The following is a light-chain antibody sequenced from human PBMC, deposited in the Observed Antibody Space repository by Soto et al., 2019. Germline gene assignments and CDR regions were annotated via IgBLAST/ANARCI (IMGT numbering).Light chain of an antibody. Sequence: EIVLTQSPGTLSLSPGERATLSCRASQSVSSSYLAWYQQKPGQAPRLLIYGASSRATGIPDRFSGSGSGTDFNLTISSPEAEDFAVYYCQHYGSLVLTFGGGTKVEIK. J-gene: IGKJ4*01. V-gene: IGKV3-20*01. CDR2: GAS. CDR3: QHYGSLVLT. CDR1: QSVSSSY.